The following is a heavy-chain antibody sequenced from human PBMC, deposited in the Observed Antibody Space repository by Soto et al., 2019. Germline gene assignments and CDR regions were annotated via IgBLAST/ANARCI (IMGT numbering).Heavy chain of an antibody. Sequence: ASVKVSCKASGYTFTSYDINWVRQATGQRHEWMRWMNPNSGNTGYAQKFKGRVTMTRNTSISTAYMELSSLRSEDTAVYYCALQYFYDSSGYYPDLYYYYGMDVWGQGTTV. CDR2: MNPNSGNT. V-gene: IGHV1-8*01. J-gene: IGHJ6*02. D-gene: IGHD3-22*01. CDR1: GYTFTSYD. CDR3: ALQYFYDSSGYYPDLYYYYGMDV.